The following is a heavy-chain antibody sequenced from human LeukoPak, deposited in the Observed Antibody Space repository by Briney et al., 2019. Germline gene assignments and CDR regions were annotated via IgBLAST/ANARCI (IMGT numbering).Heavy chain of an antibody. V-gene: IGHV4-59*12. CDR1: GGSMSSYY. J-gene: IGHJ4*02. CDR2: ISYSGST. CDR3: ARGAGTTGFDY. Sequence: SETLSLTCTVSGGSMSSYYWSWTRQPPGKGLEWIGYISYSGSTNYNPSLKSRVTISVDRSKNQFSLKLSSVTAADTAVYYCARGAGTTGFDYWGQGTLVTVSS. D-gene: IGHD4-17*01.